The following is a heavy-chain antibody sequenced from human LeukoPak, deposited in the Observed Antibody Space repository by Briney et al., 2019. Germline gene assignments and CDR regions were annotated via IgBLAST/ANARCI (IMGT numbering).Heavy chain of an antibody. Sequence: ASVRVSCKASGYTFTSYGISWVRQAPGQGLEWMGWISAYNGNTNYAQKLQGRVTMTTDTSTSTAYMELRSLRSGDTAMYYCARDQYYYDSSGYLQNWGQGTLVTVSS. D-gene: IGHD3-22*01. V-gene: IGHV1-18*01. CDR3: ARDQYYYDSSGYLQN. CDR1: GYTFTSYG. CDR2: ISAYNGNT. J-gene: IGHJ4*02.